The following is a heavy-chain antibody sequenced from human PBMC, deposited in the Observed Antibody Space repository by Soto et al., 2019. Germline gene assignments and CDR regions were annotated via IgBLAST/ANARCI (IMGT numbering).Heavy chain of an antibody. CDR2: IYHSGST. V-gene: IGHV4-4*02. CDR3: ARMGERGVWSLHIVATPRDYYYYGMEV. CDR1: GGSISSFC. Sequence: SETLSLTCPVAGGSISSFCWRWVRPPPGKGLEWIGEIYHSGSTNYNPSLKSRVTISVDKSKNQFSLKLSSVTVADTAVYYCARMGERGVWSLHIVATPRDYYYYGMEVRGQGTTVTVS. D-gene: IGHD5-12*01. J-gene: IGHJ6*01.